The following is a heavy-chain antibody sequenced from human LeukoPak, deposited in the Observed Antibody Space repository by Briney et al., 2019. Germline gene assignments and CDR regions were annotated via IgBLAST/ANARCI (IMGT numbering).Heavy chain of an antibody. CDR3: TRVAGIGYCSGGSCLDYFDY. CDR2: IRGKAYGCTT. D-gene: IGHD2-15*01. Sequence: GRSLRLSCTASGFTFGDFAINWVRQAPGKGLEWVGFIRGKAYGCTTEYAASVKGRFTISRDDSNSIAYLQMNSLKTEDTAVYYCTRVAGIGYCSGGSCLDYFDYWGQGTLVTVSS. V-gene: IGHV3-49*04. CDR1: GFTFGDFA. J-gene: IGHJ4*02.